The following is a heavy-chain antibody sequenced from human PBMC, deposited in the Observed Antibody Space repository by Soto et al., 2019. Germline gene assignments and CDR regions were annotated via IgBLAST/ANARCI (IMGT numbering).Heavy chain of an antibody. CDR2: INAGNGNT. V-gene: IGHV1-3*01. Sequence: ASVKVSCKASGGSFGTYSISWVRQAPGRGLGWMGWINAGNGNTRYSQKFQGRVTITRDTSASTAYMELSSLRSEDTAVYYCGAAVAADAFDIWGQGTMVTVSS. CDR1: GGSFGTYS. J-gene: IGHJ3*02. CDR3: GAAVAADAFDI. D-gene: IGHD6-19*01.